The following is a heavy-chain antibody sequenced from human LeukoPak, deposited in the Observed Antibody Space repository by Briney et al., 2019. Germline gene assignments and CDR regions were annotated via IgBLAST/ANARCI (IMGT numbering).Heavy chain of an antibody. J-gene: IGHJ4*02. Sequence: GGSLRLSCAASGFTVSTNFMSWVRQAPGKGLEWVANIKQDGSEKYYVDSVKGRFTISRDNAKNSLYLQMNSLRADDTAVYFCARARIDYWGQGTLVTVSS. V-gene: IGHV3-7*05. CDR1: GFTVSTNF. CDR3: ARARIDY. D-gene: IGHD1-14*01. CDR2: IKQDGSEK.